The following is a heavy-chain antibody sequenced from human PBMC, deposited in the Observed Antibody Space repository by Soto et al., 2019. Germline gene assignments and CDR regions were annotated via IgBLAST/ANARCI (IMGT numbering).Heavy chain of an antibody. D-gene: IGHD5-12*01. J-gene: IGHJ4*02. CDR1: GYTFTSYA. Sequence: ASVKVSCKASGYTFTSYAMHWVRQAPGQRLEWMGWINAGNGNTKYSQKFQGRVTMTRDTSTSTVYMELSSLRSEDTAVYYCARTIDGYKNYYFDYWGQGTLVTVSS. V-gene: IGHV1-3*01. CDR2: INAGNGNT. CDR3: ARTIDGYKNYYFDY.